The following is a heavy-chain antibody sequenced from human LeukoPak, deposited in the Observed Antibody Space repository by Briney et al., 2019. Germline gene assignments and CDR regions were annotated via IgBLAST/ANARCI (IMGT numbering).Heavy chain of an antibody. CDR2: ISWNSGNI. J-gene: IGHJ4*02. D-gene: IGHD4-11*01. Sequence: GRSLRLSCAASGFTFDDYAMHWVRQAPGKGLEWDSGISWNSGNIGYADSVKGRFTISRDNAKNFLYLQMNSLRAEDTALYYCAKDISSVTPYYFDYWGQGTLVTVSS. V-gene: IGHV3-9*01. CDR3: AKDISSVTPYYFDY. CDR1: GFTFDDYA.